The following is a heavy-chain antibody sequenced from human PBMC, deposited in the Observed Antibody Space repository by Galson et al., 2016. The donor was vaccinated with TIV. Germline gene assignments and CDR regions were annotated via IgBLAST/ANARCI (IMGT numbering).Heavy chain of an antibody. CDR3: ATARSGSSFRGIDY. V-gene: IGHV1-69*02. CDR2: IIPIVDIR. D-gene: IGHD1-26*01. Sequence: SVKVSCKASGDTFSRYTITWVRQAPGQGPEYMGRIIPIVDIRDYAQKFQGRVTFTADKSTSTAYMEVNNLRSEDTALYYCATARSGSSFRGIDYWGQGTLVTVSS. J-gene: IGHJ4*02. CDR1: GDTFSRYT.